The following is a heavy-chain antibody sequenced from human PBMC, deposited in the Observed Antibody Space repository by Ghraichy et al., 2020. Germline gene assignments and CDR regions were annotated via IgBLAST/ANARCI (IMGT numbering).Heavy chain of an antibody. J-gene: IGHJ4*02. CDR3: ARGLELSR. Sequence: ASVKVSCKASGYTFTSYEINWVRQATGQGLEWMGWMNPDSGNTAYEQKFQGRVTMTRNTSISTAYMELSSLRSEDTAVYYCARGLELSRWGQGTLVTVSS. V-gene: IGHV1-8*01. CDR1: GYTFTSYE. CDR2: MNPDSGNT. D-gene: IGHD2/OR15-2a*01.